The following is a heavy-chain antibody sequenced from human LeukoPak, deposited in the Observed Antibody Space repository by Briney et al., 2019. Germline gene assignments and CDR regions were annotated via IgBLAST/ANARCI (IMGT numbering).Heavy chain of an antibody. J-gene: IGHJ4*02. CDR3: AREYYDFWSGSNYFDY. CDR1: GGSISSYY. D-gene: IGHD3-3*01. V-gene: IGHV4-4*07. Sequence: TSETLSLTCTDSGGSISSYYWSWIRQPAGKGLEWIGRIYTSGSTNYNPSLKSRVTMSVDTSKNQFSLQLSSVTAADTAVYYCAREYYDFWSGSNYFDYWGQGTLVTVSS. CDR2: IYTSGST.